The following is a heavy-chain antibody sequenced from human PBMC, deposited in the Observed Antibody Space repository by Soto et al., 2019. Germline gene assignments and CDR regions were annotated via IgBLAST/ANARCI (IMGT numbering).Heavy chain of an antibody. Sequence: EVQLVESGGGLVKPGGSLRLSCAASGFTFSNAWMSWVRQAPGKGLEWVGRIKSKTDGGTTDYAAPVKGRFTISRDDSKNTLYLQMNSLKTEDTAVYYCTTDTVQVTTDYYYYMDVWGKGTTVTVSS. CDR2: IKSKTDGGTT. J-gene: IGHJ6*03. CDR1: GFTFSNAW. D-gene: IGHD4-17*01. CDR3: TTDTVQVTTDYYYYMDV. V-gene: IGHV3-15*01.